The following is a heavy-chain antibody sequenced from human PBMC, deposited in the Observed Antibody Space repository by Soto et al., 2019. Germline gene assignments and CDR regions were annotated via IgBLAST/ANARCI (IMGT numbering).Heavy chain of an antibody. D-gene: IGHD3-22*01. CDR2: IIPIFGTA. V-gene: IGHV1-69*01. J-gene: IGHJ3*02. Sequence: QVQLVQSGAEVKKPGSSVKVSCKASGGTFSSYAISWVRQAPGQGLGWMGGIIPIFGTANYAQKFQGRVTITADESTSTAYMELSSLRSEDTAVYYCASVMVVVVIGAFDIWGQGTMVTVSS. CDR3: ASVMVVVVIGAFDI. CDR1: GGTFSSYA.